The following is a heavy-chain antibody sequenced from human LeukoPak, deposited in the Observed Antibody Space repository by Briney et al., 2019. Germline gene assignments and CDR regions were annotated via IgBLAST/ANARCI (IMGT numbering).Heavy chain of an antibody. CDR2: ISYDGSNK. CDR3: ARDVEHDHTLFDY. D-gene: IGHD5-24*01. CDR1: GFTFSSYA. Sequence: AGSLRLSSAASGFTFSSYAMHWVRQAPGKGLEWVAVISYDGSNKYYADSVKGRFTISRDNSKNTLYLQMNSLRAEDTAVYYCARDVEHDHTLFDYWGQGTLVTVSS. J-gene: IGHJ4*02. V-gene: IGHV3-30-3*01.